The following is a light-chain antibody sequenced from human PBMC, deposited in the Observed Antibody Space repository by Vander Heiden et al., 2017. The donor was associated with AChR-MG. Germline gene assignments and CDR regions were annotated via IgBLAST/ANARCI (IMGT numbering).Light chain of an antibody. V-gene: IGLV7-43*01. CDR2: SAT. Sequence: QTVVTPEPSLTVSPGGTVTLTRRSSNGAVTSGYYPNWFQQKPGQAPRALIDSATNKYAWTPARFSGSLLGGKAALTLSAVQPEDEAEYYCLLYYGGPGVFGGGTKLTVL. CDR1: NGAVTSGYY. CDR3: LLYYGGPGV. J-gene: IGLJ3*02.